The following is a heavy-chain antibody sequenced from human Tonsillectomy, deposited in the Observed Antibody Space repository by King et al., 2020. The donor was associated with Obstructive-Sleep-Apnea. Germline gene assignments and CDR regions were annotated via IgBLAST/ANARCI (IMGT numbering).Heavy chain of an antibody. CDR2: ISSSSYT. CDR1: GFTFSDYY. D-gene: IGHD2-15*01. J-gene: IGHJ3*02. CDR3: SGDMCSGGSCYSCALDS. Sequence: VQLVESGGGLVKPGGSLRLSCAASGFTFSDYYMSWIRQAPGKGLEWVSYISSSSYTNYADSVKGRFTISRDNAKNALYLQINSLRAEDTAVYYCSGDMCSGGSCYSCALDSWGQGTMVTVSS. V-gene: IGHV3-11*06.